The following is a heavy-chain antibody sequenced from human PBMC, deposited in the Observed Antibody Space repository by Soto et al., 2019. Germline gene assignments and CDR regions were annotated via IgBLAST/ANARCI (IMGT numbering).Heavy chain of an antibody. CDR3: ARESDSGSYYMDY. J-gene: IGHJ4*02. CDR2: IYNSGST. CDR1: GGSVSSSSYY. V-gene: IGHV4-61*03. D-gene: IGHD3-10*01. Sequence: SETLSLTCTVSGGSVSSSSYYRSWSRQHPGKGLEWIGCIYNSGSTNYTPSLKSRVTIAVETSKNHFSLRMSSVTATDTALYHCARESDSGSYYMDYWGRGTMVTVSS.